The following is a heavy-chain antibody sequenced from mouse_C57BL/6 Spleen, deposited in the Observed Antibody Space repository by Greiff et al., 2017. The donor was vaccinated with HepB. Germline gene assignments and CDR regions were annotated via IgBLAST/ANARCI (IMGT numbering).Heavy chain of an antibody. Sequence: VKLMESGPELVKPGASVKISCKASGYAFSSSWMNWVKQRPGKGLEWIGRIYPGDGDTNYNGKFKGKATLTADKSSSTAYMQLSSLTSEDSAVYFCAKDYGPEAWFAYWGQGTLVTVSA. CDR1: GYAFSSSW. CDR2: IYPGDGDT. V-gene: IGHV1-82*01. J-gene: IGHJ3*01. D-gene: IGHD2-4*01. CDR3: AKDYGPEAWFAY.